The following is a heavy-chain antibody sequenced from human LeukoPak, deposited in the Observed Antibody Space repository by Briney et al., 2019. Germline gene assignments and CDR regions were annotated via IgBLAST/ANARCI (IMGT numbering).Heavy chain of an antibody. Sequence: ASVKVSCKASGGTFSSYAISWVRQAPGQGLEWMGRIIPILGIANYAQKFQGRVTITADKSTSTAYMELSSLRSEDTAVYYCARGSSSIAALASWGQGTLVTVSS. CDR1: GGTFSSYA. CDR3: ARGSSSIAALAS. D-gene: IGHD6-6*01. CDR2: IIPILGIA. J-gene: IGHJ4*02. V-gene: IGHV1-69*04.